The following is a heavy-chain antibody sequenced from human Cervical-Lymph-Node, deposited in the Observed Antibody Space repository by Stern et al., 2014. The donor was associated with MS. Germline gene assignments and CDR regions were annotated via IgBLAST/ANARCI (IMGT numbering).Heavy chain of an antibody. J-gene: IGHJ6*02. CDR3: ARDLTSVMDV. Sequence: QVQLQESGPGLVKPSETLSVTCSVSGGSVRNSNYYWAWIRQPPGKGLEWIGSVTHSGQTFNSQSLQSRFTISVETSQNRFSLRLFSVTAADTAVYYCARDLTSVMDVWGQGTTVTVSS. CDR2: VTHSGQT. V-gene: IGHV4-39*01. CDR1: GGSVRNSNYY.